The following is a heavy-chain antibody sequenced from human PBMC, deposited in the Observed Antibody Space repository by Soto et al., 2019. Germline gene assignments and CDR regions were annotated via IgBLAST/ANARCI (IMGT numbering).Heavy chain of an antibody. V-gene: IGHV3-23*01. CDR3: AKDRNYPRDQFHY. CDR2: ISANGQGI. Sequence: LRLSCAASGFTFSTYALSWVRQAPGKGLEWVSAISANGQGIYYADSVRGRFTISRDNSKNTIFLHMDSLRAEDTAVYYWAKDRNYPRDQFHYWGQGTLVTVSS. J-gene: IGHJ4*02. D-gene: IGHD1-7*01. CDR1: GFTFSTYA.